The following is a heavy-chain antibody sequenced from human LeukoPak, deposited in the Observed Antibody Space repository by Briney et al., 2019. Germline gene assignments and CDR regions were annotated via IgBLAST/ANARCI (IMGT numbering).Heavy chain of an antibody. J-gene: IGHJ1*01. CDR1: GYTFPSYF. CDR2: ISAYNGNT. V-gene: IGHV1-18*04. Sequence: ASVKVSRKASGYTFPSYFMHWVRQAPGQGLEWMGWISAYNGNTNYAQKLQGRVTMTTDTSTSTAYMELRSLRSDDTAVYYCARDLSRPGYCSGGSCYSSEYFQHWGQGTLVTVSS. D-gene: IGHD2-15*01. CDR3: ARDLSRPGYCSGGSCYSSEYFQH.